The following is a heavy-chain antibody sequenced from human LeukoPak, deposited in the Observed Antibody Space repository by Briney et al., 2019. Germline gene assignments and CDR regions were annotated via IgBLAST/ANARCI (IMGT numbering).Heavy chain of an antibody. D-gene: IGHD2-2*01. CDR3: AKEGSSTSGGMDV. CDR1: GFTFSSYG. V-gene: IGHV3-30*02. Sequence: GGSLRLSCAASGFTFSSYGMHWVRQAPGKGLEWVAVIWYDGSNKYYADSVKGRFTISRDNSKNTLYLQMNSLRAEDTAVYYCAKEGSSTSGGMDVWGQGTTVTVSS. CDR2: IWYDGSNK. J-gene: IGHJ6*02.